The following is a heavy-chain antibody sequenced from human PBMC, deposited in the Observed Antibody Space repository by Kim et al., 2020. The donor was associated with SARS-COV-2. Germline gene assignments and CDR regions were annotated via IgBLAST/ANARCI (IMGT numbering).Heavy chain of an antibody. CDR2: INNTGSNT. V-gene: IGHV3-74*01. CDR3: VRDPV. Sequence: INNTGSNTYYADSVEGRFTISRDNAKNTVHLQMNSLRAEDTAVYYCVRDPVWGQGTMVTVSS. J-gene: IGHJ3*01.